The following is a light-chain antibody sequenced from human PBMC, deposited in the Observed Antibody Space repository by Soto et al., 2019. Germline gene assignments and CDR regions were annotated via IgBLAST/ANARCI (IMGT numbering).Light chain of an antibody. CDR3: QQYNSYSEA. V-gene: IGKV1-5*03. J-gene: IGKJ1*01. CDR1: QSIGSR. Sequence: DIQMTQSPSSLSASVVDRVTITCRASQSIGSRLAWYQQRPGKAPKLLIYKASTLKSGVPSRFSGSGSGTEFTLTISSLQPDDFATYYCQQYNSYSEACGQGTKVDIK. CDR2: KAS.